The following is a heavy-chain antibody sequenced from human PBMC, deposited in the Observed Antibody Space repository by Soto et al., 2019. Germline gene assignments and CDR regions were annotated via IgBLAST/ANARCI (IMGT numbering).Heavy chain of an antibody. J-gene: IGHJ6*02. CDR3: ARDYPTVTTPYYYYGMDV. V-gene: IGHV4-31*03. D-gene: IGHD4-17*01. CDR2: IYYSGST. Sequence: SETLSLTCTVSGGSISSGGYYWSWIRQHPGKGLEWIGYIYYSGSTYYNPSLKSRVTISVDTSKNQFSLKLSSVTAADTAVYYCARDYPTVTTPYYYYGMDVWGQGTTVTVSS. CDR1: GGSISSGGYY.